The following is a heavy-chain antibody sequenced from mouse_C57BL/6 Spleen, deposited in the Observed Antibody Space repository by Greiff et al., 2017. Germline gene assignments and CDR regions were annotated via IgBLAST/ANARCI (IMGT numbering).Heavy chain of an antibody. V-gene: IGHV1-81*01. CDR2: IYPRSGNT. CDR1: GYTFTSYG. Sequence: VQLQQSGAELARPGASVKLSCKASGYTFTSYGISWVKQRTGQGLEWIGEIYPRSGNTYYNEKFKGKATLTADKSSSTAYMELRSLTSEDSAVYFCARSPDYYGSSWGYFDVWGTGTTVTVSS. J-gene: IGHJ1*03. D-gene: IGHD1-1*01. CDR3: ARSPDYYGSSWGYFDV.